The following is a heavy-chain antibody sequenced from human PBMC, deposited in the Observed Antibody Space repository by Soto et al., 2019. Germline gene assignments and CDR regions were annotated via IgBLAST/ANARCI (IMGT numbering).Heavy chain of an antibody. CDR3: AREVVSSGYDHDAFDI. CDR1: GGSIIIYY. J-gene: IGHJ3*02. Sequence: PSEPRSLTCTVSGGSIIIYYWSWIRQPPGKGLEWIGYIYYSGSTYYNPSLKSRVTISVDTSKNQFSLKLSSVTAADTAVYYCAREVVSSGYDHDAFDIWGQGKMVTVSS. CDR2: IYYSGST. D-gene: IGHD3-22*01. V-gene: IGHV4-59*12.